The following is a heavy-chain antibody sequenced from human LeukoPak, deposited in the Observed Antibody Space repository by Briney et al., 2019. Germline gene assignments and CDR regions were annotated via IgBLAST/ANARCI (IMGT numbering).Heavy chain of an antibody. CDR3: ARVFSYGDDNFDY. V-gene: IGHV3-33*01. Sequence: GRSLRLSRAASGFTFSSYGMHWVRQAPGKGLEWVAVIWYDGSNKYYADSVKGRFTISRDNSKNTLYLQMNSLRAEDTAVYYCARVFSYGDDNFDYWGQGTLVTVSS. CDR2: IWYDGSNK. D-gene: IGHD4-17*01. J-gene: IGHJ4*02. CDR1: GFTFSSYG.